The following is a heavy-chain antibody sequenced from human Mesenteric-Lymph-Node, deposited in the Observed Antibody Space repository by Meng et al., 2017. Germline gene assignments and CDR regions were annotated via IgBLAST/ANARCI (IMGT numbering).Heavy chain of an antibody. CDR2: ISWNSGSI. V-gene: IGHV3-9*01. J-gene: IGHJ6*02. Sequence: SLSLSCAVSGFTFSDYARHWVRKAPGKGLEWVSGISWNSGSIGYADSVKGRFTISRANAKHSLYLQMNSLRAEDTALYYCAKETAAGTYYYGMDVWGQGTTVTVSS. D-gene: IGHD6-13*01. CDR1: GFTFSDYA. CDR3: AKETAAGTYYYGMDV.